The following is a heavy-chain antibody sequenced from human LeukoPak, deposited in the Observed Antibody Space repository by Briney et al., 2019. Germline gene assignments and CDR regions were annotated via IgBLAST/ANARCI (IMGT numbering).Heavy chain of an antibody. CDR3: ARQRGSGSSSSGYYYMDV. J-gene: IGHJ6*03. CDR1: GFSISSGHY. V-gene: IGHV4-38-2*02. CDR2: VYQSGTT. Sequence: SETLSLTCTVSGFSISSGHYWGWVRQPPGAGLEWIGSVYQSGTTYYNPSLKSRVTTSVDMSKNQFSLKLSSVTAADTAVYYCARQRGSGSSSSGYYYMDVWGKGTTVTVSS. D-gene: IGHD6-6*01.